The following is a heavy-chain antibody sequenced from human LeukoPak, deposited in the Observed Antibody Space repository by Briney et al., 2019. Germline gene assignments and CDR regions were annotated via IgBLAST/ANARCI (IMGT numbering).Heavy chain of an antibody. J-gene: IGHJ4*02. CDR3: AKDSSYSKVRKFDY. D-gene: IGHD4-11*01. V-gene: IGHV3-23*01. CDR1: GFTFISYA. Sequence: PGWSLRLSCAASGFTFISYAMSWVRQAPGKGLEWVSAISGSGGSTYYADSVKGRFTISRDNSKNTLYLQMNSLRAEDTAVYYCAKDSSYSKVRKFDYWGQGTLVTVSS. CDR2: ISGSGGST.